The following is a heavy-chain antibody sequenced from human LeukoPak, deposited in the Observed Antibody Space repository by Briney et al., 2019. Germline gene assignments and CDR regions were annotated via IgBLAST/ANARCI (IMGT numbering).Heavy chain of an antibody. CDR1: GFTFSSYS. Sequence: GGSLRLSCAASGFTFSSYSMNWVRQAPGKGLEWVSYISSISRTIYYRDSVKGRFTISRDNAKNSLYLQMNSLRDEAAAVYFCARDICVSTSCSYGMDVWGQGTTVTVSS. CDR2: ISSISRTI. CDR3: ARDICVSTSCSYGMDV. D-gene: IGHD2-2*01. J-gene: IGHJ6*02. V-gene: IGHV3-48*02.